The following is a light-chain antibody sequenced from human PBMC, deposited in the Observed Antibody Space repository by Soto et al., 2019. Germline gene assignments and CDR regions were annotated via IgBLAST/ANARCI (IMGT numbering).Light chain of an antibody. V-gene: IGKV3-20*01. CDR3: QQYGSSGT. J-gene: IGKJ1*01. CDR1: QNVSRSL. CDR2: GAS. Sequence: EIVLTQSPGTLSLSPGERATLSCRASQNVSRSLLAWYQQKPGQAPRPLISGASSRASGIPDRFSGSGSGTDFTLTISRLEPEDFAVYYCQQYGSSGTFGQGTKVDIK.